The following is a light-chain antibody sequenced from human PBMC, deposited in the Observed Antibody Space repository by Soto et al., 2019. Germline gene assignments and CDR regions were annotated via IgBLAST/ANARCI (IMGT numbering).Light chain of an antibody. CDR2: RPS. CDR3: QLYGISPRT. CDR1: QSVSSSY. V-gene: IGKV3-20*01. J-gene: IGKJ1*01. Sequence: EVAGTQAPGALSLSPGERATLSCRASQSVSSSYLAWPQRKPGQAPKRLFYRPSSWATRIPDRFSGRGSGADFTLTISRREPEDFVVYYCQLYGISPRTFGQGTKVDVK.